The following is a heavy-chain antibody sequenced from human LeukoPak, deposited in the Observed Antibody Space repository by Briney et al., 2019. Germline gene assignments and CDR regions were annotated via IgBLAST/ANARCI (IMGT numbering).Heavy chain of an antibody. D-gene: IGHD1-1*01. CDR1: GYTFTSYG. Sequence: ASVKVSCKASGYTFTSYGISWVRQAPGQGLEWMGWISAYNGNTNYAQKLQGRVTMTTDTSTSTAYMELRSLRSDDTAVYYCARDPGMLYWNHPTFDYWGQGTLVTVSS. V-gene: IGHV1-18*04. J-gene: IGHJ4*02. CDR3: ARDPGMLYWNHPTFDY. CDR2: ISAYNGNT.